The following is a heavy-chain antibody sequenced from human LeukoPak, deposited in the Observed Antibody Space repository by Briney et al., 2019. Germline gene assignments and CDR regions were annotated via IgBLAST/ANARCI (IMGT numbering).Heavy chain of an antibody. Sequence: KPGGSLRLSCAASGFTFTSYSMNWVRQAPGKGLEWVASISSSSRYIYYADSVEGRFTISRDNAKNSMYLQMNSLRAEDTAVYYCARDWDWGSRLAWYFDLWGRGTLVTVSS. V-gene: IGHV3-21*01. J-gene: IGHJ2*01. CDR3: ARDWDWGSRLAWYFDL. CDR1: GFTFTSYS. D-gene: IGHD7-27*01. CDR2: ISSSSRYI.